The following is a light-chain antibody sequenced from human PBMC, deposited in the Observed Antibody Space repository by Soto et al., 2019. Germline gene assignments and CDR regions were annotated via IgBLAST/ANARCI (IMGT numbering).Light chain of an antibody. V-gene: IGLV2-14*01. CDR2: EVS. J-gene: IGLJ3*02. Sequence: QSALTQPASVSGSPGQSITIFCTGTSSDIGSNNYVSWFQQRPGKAPTLIIYEVSNRPSGVSTHFSGSKSGNTASLTISGLLPEGEAEYYCSSYTTTTRLFGGGTKLTVL. CDR3: SSYTTTTRL. CDR1: SSDIGSNNY.